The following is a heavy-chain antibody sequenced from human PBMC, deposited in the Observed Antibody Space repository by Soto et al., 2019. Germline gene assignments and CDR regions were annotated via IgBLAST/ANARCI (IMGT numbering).Heavy chain of an antibody. CDR3: AKGQEQIPAADPSGYYYYGMDV. CDR2: ISGSGGST. Sequence: EVQLLESGGGLVQPGGSLRLSCAASGFTFSSYAMSWVRQAPGKGLEWVSAISGSGGSTYYADSVKGRFTISRDNSKNTLYLQMNSLRAEDTAVYYCAKGQEQIPAADPSGYYYYGMDVWGQGTTVTVSS. CDR1: GFTFSSYA. V-gene: IGHV3-23*01. J-gene: IGHJ6*02. D-gene: IGHD6-13*01.